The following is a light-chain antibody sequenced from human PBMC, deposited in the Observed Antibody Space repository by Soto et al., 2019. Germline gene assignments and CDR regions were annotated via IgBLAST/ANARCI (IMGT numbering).Light chain of an antibody. CDR2: DVS. CDR3: SSYTTSSTLI. Sequence: QSVLTQPASVSGSPGQSITISCTGTSSDVGAYNYVSWYQQHLGKAPKLMIYDVSYRPSGVSDRFSGSKSGNTASLTISGLQAEDEADYSCSSYTTSSTLIFGGGTKLTVL. V-gene: IGLV2-14*03. CDR1: SSDVGAYNY. J-gene: IGLJ2*01.